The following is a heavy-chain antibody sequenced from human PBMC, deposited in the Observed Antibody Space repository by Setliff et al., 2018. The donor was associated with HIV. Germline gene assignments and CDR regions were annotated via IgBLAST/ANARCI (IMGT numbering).Heavy chain of an antibody. J-gene: IGHJ3*02. CDR2: IIPMFGSA. CDR1: GYTFASYA. CDR3: ARGQYDILTGLRRYAFDM. D-gene: IGHD3-9*01. V-gene: IGHV1-69*13. Sequence: ASVKVSCKASGYTFASYAISWVRQAPGQGLEWMGGIIPMFGSANYAQKFQGRVTITADGSTSIVYMELSSLRSEDAAVYFCARGQYDILTGLRRYAFDMWGQGTMVTVSS.